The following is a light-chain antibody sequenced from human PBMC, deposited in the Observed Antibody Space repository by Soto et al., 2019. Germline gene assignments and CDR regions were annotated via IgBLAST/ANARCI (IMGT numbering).Light chain of an antibody. CDR1: QSISSW. Sequence: DIQMTQSPSTLSASVGDRVTITCRASQSISSWLAWYQQKPGKAPKLLIYKASSLESGDPSRFIGSGSGTEFNLTISSLQPDYVATYYCQQYNSYSRTFGQGTKVEIK. V-gene: IGKV1-5*03. CDR3: QQYNSYSRT. J-gene: IGKJ1*01. CDR2: KAS.